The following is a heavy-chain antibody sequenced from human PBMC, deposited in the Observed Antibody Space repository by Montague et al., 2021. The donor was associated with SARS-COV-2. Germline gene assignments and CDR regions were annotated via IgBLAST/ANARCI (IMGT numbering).Heavy chain of an antibody. CDR1: GFSLSTSGMC. CDR3: ARRTYDILTGYDCGMDV. CDR2: IDWDDDK. J-gene: IGHJ6*02. V-gene: IGHV2-70*11. D-gene: IGHD3-9*01. Sequence: PALVKPTQTLTLTCTFSGFSLSTSGMCVSWIRRPPGKALEWLARIDWDDDKYYSTSLKTRLTISKDTSENQVVLTMTNMDPVDTATYYCARRTYDILTGYDCGMDVWGQGTTVTVSS.